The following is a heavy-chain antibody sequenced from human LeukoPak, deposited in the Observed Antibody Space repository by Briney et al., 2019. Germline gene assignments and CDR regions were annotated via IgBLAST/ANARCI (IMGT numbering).Heavy chain of an antibody. D-gene: IGHD6-13*01. V-gene: IGHV3-7*01. CDR2: IKQDGSEK. CDR3: ARDQTTQAGSSWYLLDYYYYYYGMDV. J-gene: IGHJ6*02. Sequence: PGGSLRLSCAASGFTFSSYWMSWVRQAPGKGLEWVANIKQDGSEKYYVDSVKGRFTISRDNAKNSLYLQMNSLRAEDTAVYYCARDQTTQAGSSWYLLDYYYYYYGMDVWGQGTTVTVSS. CDR1: GFTFSSYW.